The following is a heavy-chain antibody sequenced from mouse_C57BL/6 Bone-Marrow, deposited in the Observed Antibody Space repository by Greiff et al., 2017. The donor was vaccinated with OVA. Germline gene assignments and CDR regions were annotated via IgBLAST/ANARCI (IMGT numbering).Heavy chain of an antibody. V-gene: IGHV1-50*01. J-gene: IGHJ1*03. CDR2: IDPSDSYT. CDR3: ARGLRCYWYFDV. D-gene: IGHD1-1*01. CDR1: GYTFTSYW. Sequence: QVQLQQPGAELVKPGASVKLSCKASGYTFTSYWMQWVKQRPGQGLEWIGEIDPSDSYTNYNQKFKGKATLTVDTSSSTAYMQLSSLTSEDSAVYYCARGLRCYWYFDVWGTGTTVTVSS.